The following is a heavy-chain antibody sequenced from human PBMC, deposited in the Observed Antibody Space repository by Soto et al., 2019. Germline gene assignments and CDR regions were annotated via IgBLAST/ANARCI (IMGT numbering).Heavy chain of an antibody. CDR1: GFTFSDTW. J-gene: IGHJ4*02. D-gene: IGHD6-19*01. Sequence: EVQLVESGGGLVKPGGSLRLSCAAAGFTFSDTWMNWVRQAPSKGLEWIARIKHRPDAGTTDYAAPVKGRFTISRDDSRSTFFLQMDGLKVEDTAVYYCTADLYSSSAWANDYWGQGTPVTVST. CDR3: TADLYSSSAWANDY. V-gene: IGHV3-15*07. CDR2: IKHRPDAGTT.